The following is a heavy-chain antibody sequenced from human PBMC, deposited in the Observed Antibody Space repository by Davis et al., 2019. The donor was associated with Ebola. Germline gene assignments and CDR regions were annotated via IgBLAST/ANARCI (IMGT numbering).Heavy chain of an antibody. V-gene: IGHV3-21*01. CDR1: GFTFTSYS. J-gene: IGHJ6*02. D-gene: IGHD2-2*01. Sequence: PGGSLRLSCAASGFTFTSYSMNWVRQAPGKGLEWVSSISSSSSYIYYAESVKGRFTISRDNAKNSLSLQMNSLRAEDTAMYYCASGPQDIVVVPAAISVWGQGTTVTVSS. CDR3: ASGPQDIVVVPAAISV. CDR2: ISSSSSYI.